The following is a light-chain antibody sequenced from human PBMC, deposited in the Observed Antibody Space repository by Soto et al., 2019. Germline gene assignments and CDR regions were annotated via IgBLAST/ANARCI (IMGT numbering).Light chain of an antibody. CDR3: QSYDSRKVV. Sequence: NFMLTQPHSVSESPGKTVTISCTGSSGSIGSNYVQWYQQRPGSAPTTEIYEDNQRASGVPDRFSGSIDSSSNSAALSISGLKTEDEAYYYYQSYDSRKVVFGGETKGTVL. CDR1: SGSIGSNY. J-gene: IGLJ2*01. CDR2: EDN. V-gene: IGLV6-57*02.